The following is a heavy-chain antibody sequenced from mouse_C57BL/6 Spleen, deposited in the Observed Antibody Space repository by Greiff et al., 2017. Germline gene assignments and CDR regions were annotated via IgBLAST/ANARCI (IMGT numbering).Heavy chain of an antibody. Sequence: VNLVESGAELMKPGASVKLSCKATGYTFTGYWIEWVKQRPGHGLEWIGEILPGSGSTNYNEKFKGKATFTADTSSNTAYMQLSSLTTEDSAIYYCARGKGYGYDEGAWFAYWGQGTLVTVSA. D-gene: IGHD2-2*01. V-gene: IGHV1-9*01. CDR1: GYTFTGYW. CDR3: ARGKGYGYDEGAWFAY. J-gene: IGHJ3*01. CDR2: ILPGSGST.